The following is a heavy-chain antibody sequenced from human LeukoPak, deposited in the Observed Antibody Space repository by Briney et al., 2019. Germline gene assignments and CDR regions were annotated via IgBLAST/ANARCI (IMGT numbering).Heavy chain of an antibody. CDR2: IYPGDSDT. V-gene: IGHV5-51*01. D-gene: IGHD6-19*01. J-gene: IGHJ6*02. CDR1: GYSFTSYW. CDR3: ARHVSGSSGWFLMDV. Sequence: GESLQISCKGSGYSFTSYWIGWVRQMPGKGLEWMGIIYPGDSDTRYSPSFQGQVTISADKSISTAYLQWSSLKASDTAMYYCARHVSGSSGWFLMDVWGQGTTVTVSS.